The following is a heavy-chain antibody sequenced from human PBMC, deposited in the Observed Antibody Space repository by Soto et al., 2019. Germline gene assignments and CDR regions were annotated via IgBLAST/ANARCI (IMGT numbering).Heavy chain of an antibody. J-gene: IGHJ3*02. CDR1: GFTFSSYA. Sequence: EVQLLESGGGLVQPGGSLRLSRAASGFTFSSYAMSWVRQAPGKGLEWVSAISGSGGSTYYADSVKGRFTISRDNSKNTLYLQMNSLRDEDTAVYYCAKDSLGPYYYYGSGMAFDIWGQGTMVTVSS. D-gene: IGHD3-10*01. CDR2: ISGSGGST. CDR3: AKDSLGPYYYYGSGMAFDI. V-gene: IGHV3-23*01.